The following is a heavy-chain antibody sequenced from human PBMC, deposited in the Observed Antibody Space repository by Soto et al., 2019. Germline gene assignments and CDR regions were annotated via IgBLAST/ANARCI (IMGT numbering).Heavy chain of an antibody. D-gene: IGHD3-22*01. CDR3: AREERDYYDSSGSYYGMDF. V-gene: IGHV6-1*01. CDR2: TYYRSKWYN. Sequence: SQTLSLTCAISGDSVSSNSAAWNWIRQSPSRGLEWLGRTYYRSKWYNDYAVSVKSRITINPDTSKNQFSLQLNSVTPEDTAVYYCAREERDYYDSSGSYYGMDFWGQGTTVTVSS. CDR1: GDSVSSNSAA. J-gene: IGHJ6*02.